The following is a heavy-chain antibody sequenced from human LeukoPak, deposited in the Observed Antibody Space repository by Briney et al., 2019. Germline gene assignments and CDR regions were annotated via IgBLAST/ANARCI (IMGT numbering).Heavy chain of an antibody. D-gene: IGHD3-22*01. J-gene: IGHJ4*02. CDR3: AGPHCDSIDY. CDR1: GGSLSVYS. V-gene: IGHV4-34*01. Sequence: SETRSLTSAVYGGSLSVYSCGCISHPPEEGIEYIAEINHSRSTNYDQSLTSRVTISLNTSRTQFSLKLSSVTAADTAVYYGAGPHCDSIDYWGQGTLVTVSS. CDR2: INHSRST.